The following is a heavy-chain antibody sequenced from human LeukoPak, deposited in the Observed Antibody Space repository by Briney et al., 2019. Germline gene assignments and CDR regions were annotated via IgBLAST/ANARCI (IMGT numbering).Heavy chain of an antibody. CDR2: IYSGGST. Sequence: PGGSLRLSCAASGFTVSSNYMSWVRQAPGKGLEWVSVIYSGGSTYYADSVKGRFTISRDNSKNTLYLQMNSLRAEDTAVYYCARGHYDYYYYGMDVWGQGTTVTVSS. CDR3: ARGHYDYYYYGMDV. D-gene: IGHD3-16*01. J-gene: IGHJ6*02. V-gene: IGHV3-53*01. CDR1: GFTVSSNY.